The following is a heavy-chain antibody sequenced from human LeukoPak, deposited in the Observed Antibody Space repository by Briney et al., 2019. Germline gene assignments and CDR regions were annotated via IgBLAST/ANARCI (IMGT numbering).Heavy chain of an antibody. V-gene: IGHV4-59*01. CDR1: GDSISSYY. CDR2: IYHSGST. CDR3: ATGYSSTWYYFDY. D-gene: IGHD6-13*01. J-gene: IGHJ4*02. Sequence: SETLSHTCTVSGDSISSYYWSWIRQPPGKGLEWIGYIYHSGSTNYNPSLKSRVTISADTSKDQFSLKLASVTAADTAVYYCATGYSSTWYYFDYWGQGTLVTVSS.